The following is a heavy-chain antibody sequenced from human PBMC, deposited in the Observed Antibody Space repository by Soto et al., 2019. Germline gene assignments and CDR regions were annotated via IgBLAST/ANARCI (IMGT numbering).Heavy chain of an antibody. CDR3: ARDKRSSSSDGMDV. V-gene: IGHV3-30-3*01. Sequence: HPGGSLRLSCAASGFTFSSYAMHWVRQAPGKGLEWVAVISYDGSNKYYADSVKGRFTISRDNSKNTLYLQMNSLRAEDTAVYYCARDKRSSSSDGMDVWGQGTTVTVSS. D-gene: IGHD6-13*01. CDR1: GFTFSSYA. CDR2: ISYDGSNK. J-gene: IGHJ6*02.